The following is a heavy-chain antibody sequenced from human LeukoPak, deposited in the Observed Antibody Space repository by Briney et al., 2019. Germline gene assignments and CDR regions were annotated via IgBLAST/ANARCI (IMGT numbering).Heavy chain of an antibody. CDR2: INPSGGST. J-gene: IGHJ4*02. Sequence: ASVKVSCKASGYTFTSYYMHWVRQAPGQGLEWMGIINPSGGSTSYAQKFQGRVTITADESTSTAYMELSSLRSEDTAVYYCVVDSSGHKAVVWGQGTLVTVSS. CDR1: GYTFTSYY. V-gene: IGHV1-46*01. D-gene: IGHD3-22*01. CDR3: VVDSSGHKAVV.